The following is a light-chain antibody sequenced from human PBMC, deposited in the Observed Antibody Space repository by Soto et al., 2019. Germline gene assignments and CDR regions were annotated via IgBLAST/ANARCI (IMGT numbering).Light chain of an antibody. J-gene: IGKJ2*01. V-gene: IGKV3-15*01. CDR1: QSISTN. CDR3: QQYNDWPPYT. Sequence: EIVMTQSPATLSVSPGERVTLSCRASQSISTNLAWYQQKSGQAPSLLIYGAFTSATGIPARFSGSGSGTEFTLTISSLQSEDFAVYYWQQYNDWPPYTFGQGTKLEIK. CDR2: GAF.